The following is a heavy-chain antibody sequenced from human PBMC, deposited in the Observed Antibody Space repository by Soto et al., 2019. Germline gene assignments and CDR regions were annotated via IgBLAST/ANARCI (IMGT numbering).Heavy chain of an antibody. V-gene: IGHV3-30*18. D-gene: IGHD3-10*01. J-gene: IGHJ6*02. CDR3: AKEGMITMVRGVNYYYYGMDV. CDR1: GFTFNIYG. CDR2: ISYDGSNQ. Sequence: SGGSLRLSCAASGFTFNIYGMHWVRQAPDKGLEWVALISYDGSNQYYADSVKGRFTISRDNSKNTLFLQMNSLGAEDTAVYYCAKEGMITMVRGVNYYYYGMDVWGQGTTVTVSS.